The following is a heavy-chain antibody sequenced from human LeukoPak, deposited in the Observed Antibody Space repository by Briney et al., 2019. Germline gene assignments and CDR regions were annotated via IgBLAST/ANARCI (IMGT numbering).Heavy chain of an antibody. J-gene: IGHJ4*02. CDR3: AKDNKYYYGSGSYYIFDY. V-gene: IGHV3-23*01. Sequence: GGSLRLSCAASGFTFSSYAMSWVRQAPGQGLAWVSAISGTGGSTYYADSVKGRFTISRDYSKNTLYPQMNSLRAEDTAVYYCAKDNKYYYGSGSYYIFDYWGQGTLVTVSS. D-gene: IGHD3-10*01. CDR2: ISGTGGST. CDR1: GFTFSSYA.